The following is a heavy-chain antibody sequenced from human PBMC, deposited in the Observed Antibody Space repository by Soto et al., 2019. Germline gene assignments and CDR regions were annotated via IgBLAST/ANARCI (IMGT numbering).Heavy chain of an antibody. CDR3: ARGNVDLHFDS. Sequence: QVQLQESGPGLVKPSETLSLSCTVSGASINTYYWGWIRQPKGKVLECVGYFYYSGSTIYNPSLRGRVTTSVDTSKNQFSLNLNSVIAADTAVYYCARGNVDLHFDSWGQGTLVVVSS. V-gene: IGHV4-59*13. J-gene: IGHJ4*02. CDR1: GASINTYY. D-gene: IGHD5-12*01. CDR2: FYYSGST.